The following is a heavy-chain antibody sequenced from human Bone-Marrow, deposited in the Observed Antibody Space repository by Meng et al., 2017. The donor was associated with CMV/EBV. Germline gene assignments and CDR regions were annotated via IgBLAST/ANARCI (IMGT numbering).Heavy chain of an antibody. Sequence: SETLSLTCTVSGGSISSYYWSWIRQPPGKGLEWIGYIYYSGSTNYNPSLKSRVTISVDTSKNQFSLKLSSVTAADTAVYYCARFDSRGYNFDYWGQGTRVTVSS. D-gene: IGHD5-24*01. J-gene: IGHJ4*02. CDR1: GGSISSYY. V-gene: IGHV4-59*01. CDR3: ARFDSRGYNFDY. CDR2: IYYSGST.